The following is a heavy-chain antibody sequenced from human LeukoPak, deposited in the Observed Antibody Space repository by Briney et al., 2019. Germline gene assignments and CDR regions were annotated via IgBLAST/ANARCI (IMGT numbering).Heavy chain of an antibody. V-gene: IGHV3-30*18. CDR3: AKEQKESDGDYYYYYDAMYV. CDR1: GFTFSSYG. Sequence: GRSLRLSCAASGFTFSSYGMHWVRQAPGKGLEWVACISYDGSNKYYADSVKGRFTISRDNSKNTLYLQMNSLRAEDTAVYYWAKEQKESDGDYYYYYDAMYVCGQGTTGTVSP. J-gene: IGHJ6*01. CDR2: ISYDGSNK. D-gene: IGHD4-17*01.